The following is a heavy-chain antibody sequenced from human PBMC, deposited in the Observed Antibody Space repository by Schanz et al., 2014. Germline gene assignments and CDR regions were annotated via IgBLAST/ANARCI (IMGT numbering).Heavy chain of an antibody. Sequence: EVQLVESGGGLVKPGGSLRLSCTASGFIFRSYTMNWVRQAPGKGLEWVGHIRSKPNNYATEYAASMKGRFTISRDDSKNTTYLQMNSLKTEDTAVYYCVKDPDKYNWNDVEGMDVWGPGTTVTVSP. V-gene: IGHV3-73*01. J-gene: IGHJ6*01. CDR3: VKDPDKYNWNDVEGMDV. D-gene: IGHD1-1*01. CDR2: IRSKPNNYAT. CDR1: GFIFRSYT.